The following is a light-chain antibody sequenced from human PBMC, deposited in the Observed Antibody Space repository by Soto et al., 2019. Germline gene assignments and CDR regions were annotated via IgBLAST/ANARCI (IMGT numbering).Light chain of an antibody. CDR2: GAS. Sequence: EIVMTQSPATLSVSPGERATLSCRASQSVDTNLAWYQQKPGQAPRLLIYGASTRATDVPARFSGSGSGTEFTPTISSLQSEDFAVYYCQQYNNWPPVTFGQGTKVDIK. J-gene: IGKJ1*01. CDR1: QSVDTN. CDR3: QQYNNWPPVT. V-gene: IGKV3-15*01.